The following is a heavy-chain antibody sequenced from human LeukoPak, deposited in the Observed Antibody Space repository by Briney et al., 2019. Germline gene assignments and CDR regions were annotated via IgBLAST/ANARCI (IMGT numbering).Heavy chain of an antibody. V-gene: IGHV3-15*01. CDR2: IKSKTDRGTT. J-gene: IGHJ4*02. Sequence: GGSLRLSCAASGFTFNHAWMTWVRQAPGKGLEWVGRIKSKTDRGTTDYAAPVKGRFTISRDDSKNTLYLQMNSLKTEDTAVYYCATIGSSRYYYYFDYWGQGSLVAVSS. D-gene: IGHD3-22*01. CDR3: ATIGSSRYYYYFDY. CDR1: GFTFNHAW.